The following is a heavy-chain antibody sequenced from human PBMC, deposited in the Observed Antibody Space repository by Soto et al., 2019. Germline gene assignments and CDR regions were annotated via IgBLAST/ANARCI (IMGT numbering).Heavy chain of an antibody. CDR3: ARDPQVAVAGTGFDY. D-gene: IGHD6-19*01. CDR1: RGTFSRYA. Sequence: SVEVSCKASRGTFSRYAISWVRQAPGQGLEWMGGIIPIFGTAHYAQKFQGRVTINADESTSTDYIELSNLRSEHTPVYYCARDPQVAVAGTGFDYWGQGTLVTVSS. J-gene: IGHJ4*02. V-gene: IGHV1-69*01. CDR2: IIPIFGTA.